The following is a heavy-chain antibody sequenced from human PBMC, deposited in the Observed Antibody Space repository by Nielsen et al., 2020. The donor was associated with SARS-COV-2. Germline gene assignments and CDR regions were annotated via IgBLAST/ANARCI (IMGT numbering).Heavy chain of an antibody. J-gene: IGHJ3*02. CDR1: GFTFSDHY. CDR3: ARVATFGAFDI. Sequence: GGSLRLSCAASGFTFSDHYMDWVRQAPGKGLEWVGRTRNKANSYTTEYAASVKGRFTISRDDSKNSLYLQMNSLKTEDTAVYYCARVATFGAFDIWGQGTMVTVSS. CDR2: TRNKANSYTT. D-gene: IGHD3-10*02. V-gene: IGHV3-72*01.